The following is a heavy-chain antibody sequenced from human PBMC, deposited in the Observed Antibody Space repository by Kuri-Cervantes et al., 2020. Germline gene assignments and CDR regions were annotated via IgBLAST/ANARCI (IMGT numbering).Heavy chain of an antibody. Sequence: GGSLRLSCTASGFTFGDYAMSWVRQAPGKGLELISYISNTIYYRDSVKGRFTMSRDNAKNSLYLQMNSLRAEDTAVYYCAKDKEDRVFDYWGQGTLVTVSS. V-gene: IGHV3-11*04. CDR2: ISNTI. CDR3: AKDKEDRVFDY. J-gene: IGHJ4*02. CDR1: GFTFGDYA.